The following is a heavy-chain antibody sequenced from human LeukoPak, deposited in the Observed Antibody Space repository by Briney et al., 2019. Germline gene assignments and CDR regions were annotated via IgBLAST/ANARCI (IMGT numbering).Heavy chain of an antibody. Sequence: SETLSLTCYVSGGSISSYYWSWIRHPPGKGLEWIGHIYYSGSTNYNPSLKSRVTISVDTSKNQFSLKLSSVTAADTAVYYCARVFEYYDILTGYYPKYCFDYWGQGTLVTVSS. V-gene: IGHV4-59*01. J-gene: IGHJ4*02. CDR1: GGSISSYY. CDR2: IYYSGST. CDR3: ARVFEYYDILTGYYPKYCFDY. D-gene: IGHD3-9*01.